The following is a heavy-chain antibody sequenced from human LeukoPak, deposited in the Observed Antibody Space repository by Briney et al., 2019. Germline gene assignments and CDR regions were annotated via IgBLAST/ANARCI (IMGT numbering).Heavy chain of an antibody. CDR2: IYYSGST. CDR3: ARDVEGAHFDY. D-gene: IGHD1-26*01. CDR1: GASVSSGDYY. J-gene: IGHJ4*02. V-gene: IGHV4-30-4*01. Sequence: SETLSLTCSVSGASVSSGDYYWSWIRQSPGKGLEWIGYIYYSGSTYYNPSLKSRVTISVDTSKNQFSLKLNSVTAADTAVYYCARDVEGAHFDYWGQGTLVTVSS.